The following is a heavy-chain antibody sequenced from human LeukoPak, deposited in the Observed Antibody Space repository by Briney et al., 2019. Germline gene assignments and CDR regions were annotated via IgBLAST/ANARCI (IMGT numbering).Heavy chain of an antibody. CDR2: ISSSSSYI. J-gene: IGHJ4*02. D-gene: IGHD6-13*01. V-gene: IGHV3-21*01. Sequence: PGGSLRLSCAASGFTFSSYSMNWVRQAPGKGLEWVSSISSSSSYIYYADSVKGRFTISRDSAKNSLYLQMNSLRAEDTAVYYCARDLGIAAAGKYFDYWGQGTLVTVSS. CDR3: ARDLGIAAAGKYFDY. CDR1: GFTFSSYS.